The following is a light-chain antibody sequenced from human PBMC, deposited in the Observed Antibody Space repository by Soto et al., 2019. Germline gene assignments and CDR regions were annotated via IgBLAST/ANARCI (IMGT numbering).Light chain of an antibody. CDR1: QSVPKNY. Sequence: EIVLTQSPGTLSLSPGERATLSCRASQSVPKNYLAWYQHKPGQAPRLLIYGPSSRATGIPDRFSGSGSGTDFTHSISRLEPEDFAVYYCHQYATSPQTFGQGTKVEIK. CDR3: HQYATSPQT. J-gene: IGKJ1*01. V-gene: IGKV3-20*01. CDR2: GPS.